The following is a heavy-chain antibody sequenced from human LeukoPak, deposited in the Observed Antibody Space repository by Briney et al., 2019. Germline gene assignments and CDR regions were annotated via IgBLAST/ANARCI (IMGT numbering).Heavy chain of an antibody. V-gene: IGHV3-21*01. CDR1: GYTFSSFS. J-gene: IGHJ4*02. CDR2: ISVRSNYI. CDR3: ARDGRIAARPFDY. D-gene: IGHD6-6*01. Sequence: GGSLRLSCAASGYTFSSFSINWVRQAPGKGLEWVSSISVRSNYIYYADSVRGRFSISRDDARNSLYLQVDSLRGDDTAVYYCARDGRIAARPFDYWGQGTLVTVSS.